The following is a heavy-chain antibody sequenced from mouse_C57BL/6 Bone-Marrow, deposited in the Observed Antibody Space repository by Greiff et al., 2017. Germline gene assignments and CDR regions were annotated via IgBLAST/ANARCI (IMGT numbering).Heavy chain of an antibody. CDR1: GFSFNTYA. J-gene: IGHJ3*01. CDR3: VRQRLRVRGWFAY. Sequence: DVMLVESGGGLVQPKGSLKLSCAASGFSFNTYAMNWVRQAPGKGLEWVARIRSKSNNYATYYADSVKDRFTISIDDSESMLYLQMNNLKTGDTSMYCGVRQRLRVRGWFAYWGRGTLVTVSA. CDR2: IRSKSNNYAT. D-gene: IGHD3-2*02. V-gene: IGHV10-1*01.